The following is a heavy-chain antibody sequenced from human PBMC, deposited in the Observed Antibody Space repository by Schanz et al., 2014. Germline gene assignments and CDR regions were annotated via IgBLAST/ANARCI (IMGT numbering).Heavy chain of an antibody. D-gene: IGHD3-10*01. V-gene: IGHV3-7*01. CDR2: IKHDGSEK. J-gene: IGHJ6*02. Sequence: VQLVESGGGVVQPGGSLRLSCAASGFTFSSSGMHWVRQAPGKGLEWVAYIKHDGSEKYHVDSVKGRFTISRDNAKGSVYLQMNSLRAEDTAVYYCARGHYGLDVWGPGTSVTVSS. CDR1: GFTFSSSG. CDR3: ARGHYGLDV.